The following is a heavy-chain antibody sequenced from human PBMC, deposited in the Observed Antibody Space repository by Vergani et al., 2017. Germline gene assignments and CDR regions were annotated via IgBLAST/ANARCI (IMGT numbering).Heavy chain of an antibody. Sequence: EVQLLQSEGAVVQPGGSLRLSCVASGFTFSSHAMSWVSESHGQGLEWVSSSKNAGVSTHYADSVKGRFTISRENSKNTLYLQMNSLRVEDTAVYYCGRGRDNYNWGQGTLVTVSS. CDR2: SKNAGVST. V-gene: IGHV3-23*01. CDR3: GRGRDNYN. CDR1: GFTFSSHA. D-gene: IGHD5-24*01. J-gene: IGHJ4*02.